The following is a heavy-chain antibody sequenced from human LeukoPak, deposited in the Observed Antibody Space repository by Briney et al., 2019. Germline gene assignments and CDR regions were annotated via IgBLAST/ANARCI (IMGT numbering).Heavy chain of an antibody. D-gene: IGHD6-13*01. CDR3: ARDSVSRRIAASGIDAFDI. J-gene: IGHJ3*02. CDR1: GFTFSSYT. Sequence: AGGSLRLSCAASGFTFSSYTMNWVRQAPGKGLEWVSSISSSSSYIHYADSVKSRFTISRDNAENSLYLQMNSLRAEDTAVYYCARDSVSRRIAASGIDAFDIWGQGTMVTVSS. V-gene: IGHV3-21*01. CDR2: ISSSSSYI.